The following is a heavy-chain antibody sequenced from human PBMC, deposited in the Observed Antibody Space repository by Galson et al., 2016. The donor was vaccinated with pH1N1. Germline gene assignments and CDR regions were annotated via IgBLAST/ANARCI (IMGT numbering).Heavy chain of an antibody. CDR2: INPDSGAT. V-gene: IGHV1-2*02. CDR3: ARIARGTSGFDY. J-gene: IGHJ4*02. CDR1: GYTFTSYY. Sequence: SVKVSCKASGYTFTSYYMHWVRQAPGQGLEWMGWINPDSGATHYAQNFQGRVTLTRDTSITTVHMELSSLRPDDTALYSFARIARGTSGFDYWGQGTLVTISS. D-gene: IGHD3-16*01.